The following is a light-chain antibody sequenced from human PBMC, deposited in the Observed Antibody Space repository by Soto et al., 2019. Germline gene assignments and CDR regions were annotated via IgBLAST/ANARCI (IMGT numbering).Light chain of an antibody. J-gene: IGKJ1*01. CDR3: QQYENSPWT. CDR2: DVS. CDR1: QSVSNW. V-gene: IGKV1-5*01. Sequence: DIQMTQSPATLSACVGERVTITCRASQSVSNWLAWYQQKPGKAPKLLIYDVSSLESGVPSRFSGSGSGTDFTLTISRVEPEDFAVYYCQQYENSPWTFGQGTKVDIK.